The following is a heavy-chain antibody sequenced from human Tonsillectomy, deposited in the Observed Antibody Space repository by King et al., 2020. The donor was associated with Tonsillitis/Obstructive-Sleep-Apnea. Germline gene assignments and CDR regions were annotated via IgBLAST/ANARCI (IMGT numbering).Heavy chain of an antibody. V-gene: IGHV3-11*01. Sequence: VQLVESGGGLVKPGGSLRLSCAASGFTFSDYYMSWIRQAPGKGLEWVSKISSSGTTIYYGDSVKGRITISRDNAKNSLYLQINSLRADDTAVYYCTRVNRLAGRPLTHYYYYYIDVWGKGTTVTVSS. J-gene: IGHJ6*03. D-gene: IGHD6-6*01. CDR2: ISSSGTTI. CDR1: GFTFSDYY. CDR3: TRVNRLAGRPLTHYYYYYIDV.